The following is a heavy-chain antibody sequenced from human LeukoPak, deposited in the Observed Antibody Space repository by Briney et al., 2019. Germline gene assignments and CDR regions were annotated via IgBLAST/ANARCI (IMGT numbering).Heavy chain of an antibody. CDR2: TYYRSKWNN. D-gene: IGHD1-1*01. V-gene: IGHV6-1*01. CDR1: GDSVSSSSAA. CDR3: AREGSEGYLFDY. J-gene: IGHJ4*02. Sequence: SQTLSLTCAISGDSVSSSSAAWSWIRQSPSRGLEWLGRTYYRSKWNNDYAVSVKSRITINPDTSKNQFSLQLNSMTPEDTAVYYCAREGSEGYLFDYWGQGTLVTVSS.